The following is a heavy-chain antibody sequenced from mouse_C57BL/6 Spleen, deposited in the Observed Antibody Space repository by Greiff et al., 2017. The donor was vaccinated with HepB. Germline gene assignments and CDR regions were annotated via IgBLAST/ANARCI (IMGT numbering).Heavy chain of an antibody. Sequence: EVQLVESGGDLVKPGGSLKLSCAASGFTFSSYGMSWVRQTPDKRLEWVATISSGGSYTYYPDSVKGRFTISRDNAKNTLYLQMSSLKSEDTAMYYCARHYYYDYDDYAMDYWGQGTSVTVSS. J-gene: IGHJ4*01. CDR3: ARHYYYDYDDYAMDY. CDR2: ISSGGSYT. CDR1: GFTFSSYG. D-gene: IGHD2-4*01. V-gene: IGHV5-6*01.